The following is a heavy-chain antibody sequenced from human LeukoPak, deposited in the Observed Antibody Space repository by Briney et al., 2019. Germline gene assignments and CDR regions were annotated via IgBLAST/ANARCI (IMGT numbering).Heavy chain of an antibody. Sequence: PSQTLSLTCTVSGGSISSGSYYWSWIRQPAGKGLEWIGRIYTSGSTNYNPSLKSRVTISVDTSKNQFSLKLSSVTAADTAVYYCARRLTGTTWDYYMDVWGKGTTVTISS. D-gene: IGHD1-1*01. J-gene: IGHJ6*03. V-gene: IGHV4-61*02. CDR3: ARRLTGTTWDYYMDV. CDR2: IYTSGST. CDR1: GGSISSGSYY.